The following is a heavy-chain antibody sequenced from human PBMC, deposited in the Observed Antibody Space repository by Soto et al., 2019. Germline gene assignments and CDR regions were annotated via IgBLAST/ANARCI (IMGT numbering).Heavy chain of an antibody. J-gene: IGHJ4*02. CDR2: IDTSGTKI. Sequence: QVQLVESGGDLVKPGGSLRLSCAASGYTFSDYYMSWIRQAPGKGLEWISYIDTSGTKIYYADSVKGRFTITRDNAKTSLYLEMNSLRDEDTAVYYCASHYDMWSGYLSPVDYWGLGTLVTVSS. CDR1: GYTFSDYY. D-gene: IGHD3-3*01. V-gene: IGHV3-11*01. CDR3: ASHYDMWSGYLSPVDY.